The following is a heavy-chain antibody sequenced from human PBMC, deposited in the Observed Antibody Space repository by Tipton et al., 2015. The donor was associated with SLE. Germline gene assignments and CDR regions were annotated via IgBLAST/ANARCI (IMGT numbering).Heavy chain of an antibody. CDR1: GGSISRGGYY. D-gene: IGHD3-22*01. CDR2: IYYSGST. J-gene: IGHJ3*02. V-gene: IGHV4-31*03. Sequence: TLSLTCTVSGGSISRGGYYWRWIRPHPGKGLEWIGYIYYSGSTYYNPSLKSRVTISVDTSKNQFSLKLSSVTAADTAVYYCARDLYYDSTLDIWGQGTMVTVSS. CDR3: ARDLYYDSTLDI.